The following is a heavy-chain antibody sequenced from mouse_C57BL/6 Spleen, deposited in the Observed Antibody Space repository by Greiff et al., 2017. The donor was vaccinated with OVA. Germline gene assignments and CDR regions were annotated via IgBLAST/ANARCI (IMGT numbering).Heavy chain of an antibody. CDR3: ARRPIYDGYPYAVDY. V-gene: IGHV1-80*01. CDR2: IYPGDGDT. Sequence: VQLQQSGAELVKPGASVKISCKASGYAFSSYWMNWVKQRPGKGLEWIGQIYPGDGDTNYNGKFKGKATLTADKSSSTADMQLSSLTSEDSAVYSCARRPIYDGYPYAVDYWGQGTSVTVSA. CDR1: GYAFSSYW. D-gene: IGHD2-3*01. J-gene: IGHJ4*01.